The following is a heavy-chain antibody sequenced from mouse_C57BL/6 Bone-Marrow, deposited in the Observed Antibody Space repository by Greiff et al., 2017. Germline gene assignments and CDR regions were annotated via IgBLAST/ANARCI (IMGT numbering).Heavy chain of an antibody. CDR3: SRQVTTVLATKYFDV. CDR2: ISGGGGNT. J-gene: IGHJ1*03. CDR1: GFTFSRYT. D-gene: IGHD1-1*01. V-gene: IGHV5-9*01. Sequence: EVMPVESGGGLVKPGGSLKLSCAASGFTFSRYTMSWVRQTPEKRLQWVAAISGGGGNTYYPDSVKGRFTISRDNDKNILYLQMSSLRSEDTALYYCSRQVTTVLATKYFDVWGTGTTVTVSS.